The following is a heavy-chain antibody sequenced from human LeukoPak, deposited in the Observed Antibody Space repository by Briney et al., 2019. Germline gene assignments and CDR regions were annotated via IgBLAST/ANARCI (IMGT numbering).Heavy chain of an antibody. J-gene: IGHJ4*02. V-gene: IGHV3-23*01. CDR1: GFTFSSYA. Sequence: QPGGSLRLSCAASGFTFSSYAMSWVRQAPGKGLDWVSAISGSGGSTYYADSVKGRFTISRDNSKNTPYLQMSSLRAEDTAVYYCAKALSGWSYSPLLDYWGQGTLVTVSS. D-gene: IGHD6-19*01. CDR2: ISGSGGST. CDR3: AKALSGWSYSPLLDY.